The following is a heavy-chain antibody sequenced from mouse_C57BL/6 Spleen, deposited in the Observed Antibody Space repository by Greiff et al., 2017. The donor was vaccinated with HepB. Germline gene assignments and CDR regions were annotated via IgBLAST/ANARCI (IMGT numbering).Heavy chain of an antibody. Sequence: VQLKESGPGMVKPSQSLSLTCTVTGYSITSGYDWHWIRHFPGNKLEWMGYISYSGSTNYNPSLKSRISITHDTSKNHFFLKLNSVTTEDTATYYCARSYYYGSSYWYFDVWGTGTTVTVSS. D-gene: IGHD1-1*01. CDR3: ARSYYYGSSYWYFDV. CDR2: ISYSGST. J-gene: IGHJ1*03. V-gene: IGHV3-1*01. CDR1: GYSITSGYD.